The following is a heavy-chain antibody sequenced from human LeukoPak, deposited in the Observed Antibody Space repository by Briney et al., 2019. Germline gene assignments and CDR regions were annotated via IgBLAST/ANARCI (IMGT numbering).Heavy chain of an antibody. CDR1: GFTFSKSW. J-gene: IGHJ4*02. V-gene: IGHV3-74*01. Sequence: GGSLRLSCAASGFTFSKSWMYWVRQAPGKGLVWVSRINSDGRTIENADSVKGRFTISRDNAKNTLFLQMNSLRVEDTAVYYCARGPDHGGSYYHDWGQGTLVTVTS. CDR3: ARGPDHGGSYYHD. CDR2: INSDGRTI. D-gene: IGHD1-26*01.